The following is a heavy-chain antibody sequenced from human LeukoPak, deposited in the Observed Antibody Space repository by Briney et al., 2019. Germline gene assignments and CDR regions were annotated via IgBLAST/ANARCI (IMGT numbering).Heavy chain of an antibody. D-gene: IGHD3-10*01. CDR2: ISYHGSNK. J-gene: IGHJ4*02. CDR1: GFTFSSYG. Sequence: GGSLRLSCAASGFTFSSYGMHWVRQAPGKGLEWVALISYHGSNKYYADSVKGRFTISRDNSKNTLYLQMNSLRAEDTAVHYCAKDGLWFGELYGESEDYWGQGTLVTVSS. CDR3: AKDGLWFGELYGESEDY. V-gene: IGHV3-30*18.